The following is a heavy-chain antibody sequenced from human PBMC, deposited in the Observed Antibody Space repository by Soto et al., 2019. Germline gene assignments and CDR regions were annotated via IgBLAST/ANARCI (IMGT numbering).Heavy chain of an antibody. Sequence: GGSLRLSCAASGFTFSVFGMHWVRQAPGKGLEWVAVVSNDGRSEHYADSVRGRFTVSRDSSKNTLYLQMNSLRAEDTAVYYCARSRDGYSFYFYYGMDGWGQGTTVTVS. V-gene: IGHV3-30*03. J-gene: IGHJ6*02. CDR1: GFTFSVFG. D-gene: IGHD4-4*01. CDR3: ARSRDGYSFYFYYGMDG. CDR2: VSNDGRSE.